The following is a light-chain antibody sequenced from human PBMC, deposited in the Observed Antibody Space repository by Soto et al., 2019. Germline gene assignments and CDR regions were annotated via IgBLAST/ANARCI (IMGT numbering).Light chain of an antibody. Sequence: QSALTQPPSASGSPGQSVTISCTGTSSDVGGYNSGSWYQHHPGKAPKLMIYEVTKRPSGVPDRFSGSKSGNTASLTVSGLQAEDEAHYYCNSYAGSNTVVFGGGTKLTVL. J-gene: IGLJ2*01. CDR1: SSDVGGYNS. CDR3: NSYAGSNTVV. V-gene: IGLV2-8*01. CDR2: EVT.